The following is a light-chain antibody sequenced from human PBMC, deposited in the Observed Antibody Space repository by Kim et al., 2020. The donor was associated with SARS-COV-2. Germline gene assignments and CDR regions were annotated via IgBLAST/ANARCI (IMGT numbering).Light chain of an antibody. CDR1: SSDVGAYNS. CDR2: NGN. J-gene: IGLJ1*01. V-gene: IGLV2-14*03. Sequence: QSALTQPASVSGSPGQSITISCTGTSSDVGAYNSVSWYRQHPGQAPKLMLYNGNNRPSGVSNRFSGSKSGNTASLTISGLQAEDEADYHCSSYTSSNTYVFGTGTKVTVL. CDR3: SSYTSSNTYV.